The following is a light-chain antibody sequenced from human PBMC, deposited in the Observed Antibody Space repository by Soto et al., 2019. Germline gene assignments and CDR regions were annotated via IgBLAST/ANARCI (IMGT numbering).Light chain of an antibody. Sequence: EIVLTQSPGTLSLSPGERATLSCRASQSVSNNYLAWYQQKPGQAPRLLIYDASSRATAIPARFSGSGSGTEFTLTVSRLEPEDFAVFYCQQYGSSPLTFGQGTRVDIK. J-gene: IGKJ1*01. CDR3: QQYGSSPLT. CDR2: DAS. V-gene: IGKV3-20*01. CDR1: QSVSNNY.